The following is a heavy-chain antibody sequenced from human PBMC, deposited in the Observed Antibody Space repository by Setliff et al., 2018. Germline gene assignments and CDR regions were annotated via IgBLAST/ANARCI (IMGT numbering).Heavy chain of an antibody. D-gene: IGHD3-22*01. CDR3: AHRRGDYYDSSGYYYDY. V-gene: IGHV2-5*02. Sequence: ESGPTLVNPTQTLTLTCTFSGFSLRTSGVGVGWIRQPPGKALEWLALIYWDDDKRYSPSLKSRLTITKDTSKNQVVLTMTNMDPVDTATYYCAHRRGDYYDSSGYYYDYWGQGTLVTVSS. CDR1: GFSLRTSGVG. J-gene: IGHJ4*02. CDR2: IYWDDDK.